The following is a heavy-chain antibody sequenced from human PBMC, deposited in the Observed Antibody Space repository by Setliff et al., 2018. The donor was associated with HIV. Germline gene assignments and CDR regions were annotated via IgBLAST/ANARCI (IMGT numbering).Heavy chain of an antibody. J-gene: IGHJ4*02. CDR3: ARSLTKQLVLGTSREYFCARVPRTGPLDY. Sequence: PSETLSLTCIVSGDSVTGYHWNWIRQPAGQGLEWIGRIYYNGWTDYNPSLKSRLTMSVDTSNNLFSLRLTSVTAADAAVYYCARSLTKQLVLGTSREYFCARVPRTGPLDYWGQGTLVTVSS. D-gene: IGHD6-13*01. V-gene: IGHV4-4*07. CDR2: IYYNGWT. CDR1: GDSVTGYH.